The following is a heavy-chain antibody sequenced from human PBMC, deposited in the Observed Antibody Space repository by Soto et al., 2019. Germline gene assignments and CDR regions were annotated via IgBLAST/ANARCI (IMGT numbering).Heavy chain of an antibody. V-gene: IGHV1-69*12. D-gene: IGHD2-2*01. J-gene: IGHJ6*02. CDR1: GGTFSSYA. Sequence: QVQLVQSGAEVKKPGSSVKVSCKASGGTFSSYAISWVRQAPGQGLEWMGGIIPIFGTANYAQQFQVRGTITADESTSTAYMELSSLISDDTAVYYCARHVPAAGYYYGMDVWGQGTTVTVSS. CDR3: ARHVPAAGYYYGMDV. CDR2: IIPIFGTA.